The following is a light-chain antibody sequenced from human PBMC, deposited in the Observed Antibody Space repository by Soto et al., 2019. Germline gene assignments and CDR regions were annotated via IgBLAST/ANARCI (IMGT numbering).Light chain of an antibody. J-gene: IGLJ3*02. CDR2: DVS. V-gene: IGLV2-11*01. CDR1: SSDVGEYNN. CDR3: FSYAGSRV. Sequence: QSVLTQPRSVSGSPGQSVTISCTGSSSDVGEYNNVSWYQHHPGNAPKLMIYDVSKRPSGVPDRFSGSKSGNTASLTISGLQAEDEANYYCFSYAGSRVFGGGTKLTVL.